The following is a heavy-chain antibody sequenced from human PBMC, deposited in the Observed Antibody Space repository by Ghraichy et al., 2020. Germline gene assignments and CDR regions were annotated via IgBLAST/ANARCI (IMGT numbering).Heavy chain of an antibody. V-gene: IGHV2-5*02. CDR2: IYWDDDK. CDR1: GFSLSTSGVG. CDR3: AHSRGLVYCSSTSCSSDNWFDP. J-gene: IGHJ5*02. Sequence: SGPTLVKPTQTLTLTCTFSGFSLSTSGVGVGWIRQPPGKALEWLALIYWDDDKRYSPSLKSRLTITKDTSKNQVVLTMTNMDPVDTATYYCAHSRGLVYCSSTSCSSDNWFDPWGQGTLVTVSS. D-gene: IGHD2-2*01.